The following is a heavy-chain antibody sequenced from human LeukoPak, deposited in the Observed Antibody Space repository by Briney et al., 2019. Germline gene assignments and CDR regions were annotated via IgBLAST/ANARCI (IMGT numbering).Heavy chain of an antibody. Sequence: GSLRLSCAASGFTFSDYYMSWIRQAPGKGQEWVSYISSSGSTIYYADSVKGRFTISRDNAKNSLYLQMNSLRAEDTAVYYCARAGGIRYSSSRLLFDYWGQGTLVTVSS. V-gene: IGHV3-11*01. D-gene: IGHD6-13*01. CDR2: ISSSGSTI. CDR1: GFTFSDYY. J-gene: IGHJ4*02. CDR3: ARAGGIRYSSSRLLFDY.